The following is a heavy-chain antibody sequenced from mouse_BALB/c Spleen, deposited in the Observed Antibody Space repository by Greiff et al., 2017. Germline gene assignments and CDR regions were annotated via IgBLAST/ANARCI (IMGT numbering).Heavy chain of an antibody. CDR1: GYSFTGYY. D-gene: IGHD1-1*01. CDR3: TRRGGVGGRDALDY. J-gene: IGHJ4*01. Sequence: LVKTGASVKISCKASGYSFTGYYMYWVKQSHGKSLEWIGYISCYNGGTSYNQKFKGKATFTVDTSSSTAYMQFNSLTSEDSAVYYCTRRGGVGGRDALDYWGQGTSVTVSS. CDR2: ISCYNGGT. V-gene: IGHV1S34*01.